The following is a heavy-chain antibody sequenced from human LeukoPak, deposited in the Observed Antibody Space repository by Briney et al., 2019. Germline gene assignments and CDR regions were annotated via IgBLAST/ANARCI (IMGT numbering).Heavy chain of an antibody. CDR1: GYTFTMYY. CDR3: ARDIVIIPAAIPLPATD. CDR2: INPNSGGT. J-gene: IGHJ4*02. D-gene: IGHD2-2*01. V-gene: IGHV1-2*02. Sequence: ASVKVSCKASGYTFTMYYIHWVRQAPGQGLEWMGWINPNSGGTNYAQKFQGRVTMTRDTSISTAYMELSRLRSDDTAMYYCARDIVIIPAAIPLPATDWGQGTLVTVSS.